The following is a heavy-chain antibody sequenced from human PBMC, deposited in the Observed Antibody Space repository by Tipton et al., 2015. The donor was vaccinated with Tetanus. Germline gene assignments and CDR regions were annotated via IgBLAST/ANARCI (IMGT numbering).Heavy chain of an antibody. Sequence: SLRLSCAASGFIFSSYGIHWVRQAPGKGLEWLAVSWHDGTDKYYADSVKGRSTISRDNSKNTLYLQMNSLRAEDTALYYCAREADCSGGSCFSGDFDTWGQGTQVTVSS. J-gene: IGHJ4*02. CDR3: AREADCSGGSCFSGDFDT. CDR1: GFIFSSYG. CDR2: SWHDGTDK. V-gene: IGHV3-33*01. D-gene: IGHD2-15*01.